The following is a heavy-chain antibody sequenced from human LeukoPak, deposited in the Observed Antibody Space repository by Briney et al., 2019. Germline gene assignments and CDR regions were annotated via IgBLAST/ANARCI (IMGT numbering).Heavy chain of an antibody. J-gene: IGHJ4*02. Sequence: GGSLRLSCAASGFTFSSSPMNWVRQAPGKGLEWVSYISSSSTIYYADSVKGRSTISRDNAKNSLYLQMNSLRVEDTAVYYCARSGDYWGQGTLVTVSS. V-gene: IGHV3-48*01. CDR3: ARSGDY. CDR1: GFTFSSSP. CDR2: ISSSSTI.